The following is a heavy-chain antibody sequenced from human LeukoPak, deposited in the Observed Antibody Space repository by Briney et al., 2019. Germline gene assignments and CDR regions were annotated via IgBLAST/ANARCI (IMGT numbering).Heavy chain of an antibody. D-gene: IGHD4-17*01. CDR2: ISYDGSDN. Sequence: GRSLRLSCTASGFTFSSYAMHWVRQAPGKGLEWVAVISYDGSDNYYADSVKGRFTISRDNSKNTLYLQMNSLRAEDTAVYYCAKGTTVIRGGWFDPWGQGTLVTVSS. J-gene: IGHJ5*02. CDR3: AKGTTVIRGGWFDP. CDR1: GFTFSSYA. V-gene: IGHV3-30-3*01.